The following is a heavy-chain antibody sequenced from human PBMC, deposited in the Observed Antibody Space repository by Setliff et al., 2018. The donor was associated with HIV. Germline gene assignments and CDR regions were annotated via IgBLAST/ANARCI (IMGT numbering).Heavy chain of an antibody. J-gene: IGHJ4*02. Sequence: SETLSLTCAVYGGSFSDYSWTWIRQPPGRGLEWIGEINHSGSTSYNPSLKSRVTISVDTSKNQFSLKLGSVTAADTAVYYCARVGYYDTSFDYWGQGTLVTVSS. CDR1: GGSFSDYS. D-gene: IGHD3-22*01. V-gene: IGHV4-34*01. CDR3: ARVGYYDTSFDY. CDR2: INHSGST.